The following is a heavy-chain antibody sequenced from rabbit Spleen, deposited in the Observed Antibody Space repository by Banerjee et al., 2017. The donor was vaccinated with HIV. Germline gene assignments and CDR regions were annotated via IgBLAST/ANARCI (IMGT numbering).Heavy chain of an antibody. V-gene: IGHV1S40*01. CDR3: GGDANGDVRLSRLDL. CDR2: IGSNSGNT. D-gene: IGHD2-1*01. Sequence: QSLEESGGDLVKPGASLTLTCIASGVSFSGNSYMCWVRQAPGKGLEWIGCIGSNSGNTYYASWAKGRFTISTSTSLNTVTLQLNSLTAADTATYFCGGDANGDVRLSRLDLWGPGTLVTVS. CDR1: GVSFSGNSY. J-gene: IGHJ6*01.